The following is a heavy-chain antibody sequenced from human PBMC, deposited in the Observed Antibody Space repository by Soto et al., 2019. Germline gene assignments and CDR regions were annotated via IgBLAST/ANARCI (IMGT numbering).Heavy chain of an antibody. D-gene: IGHD1-7*01. CDR1: GFTFSSYW. Sequence: LRLSCAASGFTFSSYWMHWVRQAPGKGLVWVSRINSDGSSTSYADSVKGRFTISRDNAKNTLYLQMNSLRAEDTAVYYCSKGTGTTRLYSMDVWGQGTTVTVSS. CDR3: SKGTGTTRLYSMDV. V-gene: IGHV3-74*01. CDR2: INSDGSST. J-gene: IGHJ6*02.